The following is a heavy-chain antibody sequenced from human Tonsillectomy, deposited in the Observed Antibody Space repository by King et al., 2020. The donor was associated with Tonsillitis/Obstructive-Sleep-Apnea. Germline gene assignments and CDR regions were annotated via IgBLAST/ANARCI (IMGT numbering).Heavy chain of an antibody. Sequence: VQLVESGGGLVQPGGSLRLSCAASGFTFSSYWIHWVRQAPGKGLVWVSRISSDGSSTTYADSVKGRFTISRDNAKNTVYLQMNSLRAEDTAVYFCARVDRRGWYSLDYWGQGTLVTVSS. CDR2: ISSDGSST. CDR1: GFTFSSYW. J-gene: IGHJ4*02. V-gene: IGHV3-74*01. D-gene: IGHD6-19*01. CDR3: ARVDRRGWYSLDY.